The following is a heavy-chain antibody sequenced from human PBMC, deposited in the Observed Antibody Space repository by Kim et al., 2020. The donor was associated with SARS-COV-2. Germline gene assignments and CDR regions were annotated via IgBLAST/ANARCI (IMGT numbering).Heavy chain of an antibody. CDR2: IYYSGST. Sequence: SETLSLTCSVSGGSISSGDYHWSWIRQPPGKGLEWIGYIYYSGSTYYNPSHKSRVTISVDTSKNQFSLKLSSVTAADTAVYDCAREGRRITIFGVFINAFDIWGQGTMVTVSS. J-gene: IGHJ3*02. CDR3: AREGRRITIFGVFINAFDI. CDR1: GGSISSGDYH. D-gene: IGHD3-3*01. V-gene: IGHV4-30-4*01.